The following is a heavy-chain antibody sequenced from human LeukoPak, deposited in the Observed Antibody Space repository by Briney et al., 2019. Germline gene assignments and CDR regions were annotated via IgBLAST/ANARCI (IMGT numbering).Heavy chain of an antibody. J-gene: IGHJ4*02. D-gene: IGHD3-22*01. CDR1: GFTFSSYA. Sequence: GGSLRLSCAASGFTFSSYAMSWVRQAPGKGLEWVSGISGSGGSTYYADSVKGRFTISRNNSKNTLYLQMTSLRAEDTAVYYCAKDQVWIVVGSFDYWGQGTLVTVSS. CDR2: ISGSGGST. V-gene: IGHV3-23*01. CDR3: AKDQVWIVVGSFDY.